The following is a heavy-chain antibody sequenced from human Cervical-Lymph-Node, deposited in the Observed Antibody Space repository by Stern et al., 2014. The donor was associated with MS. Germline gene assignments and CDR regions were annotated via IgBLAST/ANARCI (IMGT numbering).Heavy chain of an antibody. Sequence: EVQLVESGGGLVQPGRSLRLSCAASGFRFDDYAMHWVRQAPGKGLEWVSGVSWTGGSTEYAGSVRGRFTISRDTAKNSLYLQMHSLRVEDTALYYCAKGDSGTYLRGIDYWGQGTLVTVSS. CDR1: GFRFDDYA. CDR2: VSWTGGST. V-gene: IGHV3-9*01. J-gene: IGHJ4*02. D-gene: IGHD1-26*01. CDR3: AKGDSGTYLRGIDY.